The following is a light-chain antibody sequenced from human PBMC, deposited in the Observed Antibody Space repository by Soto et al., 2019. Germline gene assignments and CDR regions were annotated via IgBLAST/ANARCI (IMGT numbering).Light chain of an antibody. CDR3: CSYAGSYTPDV. CDR1: SSDVGGYNY. J-gene: IGLJ1*01. V-gene: IGLV2-11*01. Sequence: QSALTQPRSVSGSPGQSVTISCTGTSSDVGGYNYVSWYQQHPGKAPKLMIYDVSKRPSGVPDRFSGSKSGNTASLTTSGLQAEDEADYYCCSYAGSYTPDVFGTGTKVTVL. CDR2: DVS.